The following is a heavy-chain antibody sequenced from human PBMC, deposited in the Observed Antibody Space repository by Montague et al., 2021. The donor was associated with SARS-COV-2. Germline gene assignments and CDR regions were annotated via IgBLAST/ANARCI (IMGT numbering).Heavy chain of an antibody. CDR3: ARDPGETYSSSWYYYYGMDV. V-gene: IGHV4-39*07. D-gene: IGHD6-13*01. J-gene: IGHJ6*02. CDR2: IYYSGST. CDR1: GGSISSSSYY. Sequence: SETLSLTCTVSGGSISSSSYYWGWIRQPPGKGLEWIGSIYYSGSTYYNPSLKSRVTISVGTSKNQFSLKLSSVTAADTAVYYCARDPGETYSSSWYYYYGMDVWGQGTTVTVSS.